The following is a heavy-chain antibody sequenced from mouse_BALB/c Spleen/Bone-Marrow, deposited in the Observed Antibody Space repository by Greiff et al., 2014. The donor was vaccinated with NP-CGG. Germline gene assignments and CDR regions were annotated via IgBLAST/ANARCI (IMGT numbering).Heavy chain of an antibody. Sequence: VKLQESGAELMKPGASVKISCKTSGYTFSSYWIEWVKQRPGHGLEWIGEILPGSGSTNSNEKFKGKATFTADTSSNPAYMQLSSLTSEDSAVYYCARELGPRLAYWGQGTLVTVSA. CDR3: ARELGPRLAY. CDR2: ILPGSGST. D-gene: IGHD3-1*01. V-gene: IGHV1-9*01. CDR1: GYTFSSYW. J-gene: IGHJ3*01.